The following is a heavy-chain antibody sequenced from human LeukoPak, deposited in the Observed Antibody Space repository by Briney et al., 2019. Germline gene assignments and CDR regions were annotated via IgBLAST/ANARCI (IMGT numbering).Heavy chain of an antibody. CDR2: INPSSGGT. Sequence: ASVKVSCKASGYTFTGYYMHWVRQAPGQGLEWMGWINPSSGGTNYAQKFQGRVTMTRGTSISTAYMELSRLRSDDTAVYYCARDRRRIAVGGRWHNWFDPWGQGTLVTVSS. D-gene: IGHD6-19*01. J-gene: IGHJ5*02. CDR3: ARDRRRIAVGGRWHNWFDP. CDR1: GYTFTGYY. V-gene: IGHV1-2*02.